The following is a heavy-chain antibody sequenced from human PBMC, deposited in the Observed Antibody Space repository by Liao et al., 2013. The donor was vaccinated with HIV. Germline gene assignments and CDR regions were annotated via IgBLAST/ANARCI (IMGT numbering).Heavy chain of an antibody. CDR3: TKTSVTSLVASGSKPAYLDP. V-gene: IGHV4-61*02. D-gene: IGHD6-13*01. CDR2: ISATGST. Sequence: QVQLQESGPGLVKPSQTLSLTCTVSGDSISRGSYYWTWIRQPAGQGLEWIGRISATGSTNYNPSLRSRVTMSVDTSKNQFSLNLTSVTAADTAIYFCTKTSVTSLVASGSKPAYLDPSGRGTRRSPSPQ. CDR1: GDSISRGSYY. J-gene: IGHJ5*02.